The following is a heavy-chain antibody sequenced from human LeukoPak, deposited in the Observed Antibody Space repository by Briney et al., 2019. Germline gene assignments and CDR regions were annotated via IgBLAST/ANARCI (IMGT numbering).Heavy chain of an antibody. Sequence: SVKVSCKASGGTFSSYAISWVRQAPGQGLEWMGGIIPIFGTANYAQKFQGRVTITADESTSTAYMELSSLRSEDTAVYYCARVREYCSGGSCYSFYYYYYGMDVWGQGTTVTVSS. D-gene: IGHD2-15*01. CDR2: IIPIFGTA. J-gene: IGHJ6*02. CDR3: ARVREYCSGGSCYSFYYYYYGMDV. V-gene: IGHV1-69*13. CDR1: GGTFSSYA.